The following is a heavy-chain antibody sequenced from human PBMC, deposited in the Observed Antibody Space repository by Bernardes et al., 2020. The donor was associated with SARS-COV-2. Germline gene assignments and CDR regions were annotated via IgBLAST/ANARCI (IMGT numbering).Heavy chain of an antibody. CDR1: GGSFSGYY. CDR3: ARVPLYLDDSSGYPFDY. D-gene: IGHD3-22*01. V-gene: IGHV4-34*01. J-gene: IGHJ4*02. Sequence: SETLSLTCAVYGGSFSGYYWSWIRQPPGKGLEWIGEINHSGSTNYNPSLKSRVTISVDTSKNQFSLKLSSVTAADTAVYYCARVPLYLDDSSGYPFDYWGQGTLVTVSS. CDR2: INHSGST.